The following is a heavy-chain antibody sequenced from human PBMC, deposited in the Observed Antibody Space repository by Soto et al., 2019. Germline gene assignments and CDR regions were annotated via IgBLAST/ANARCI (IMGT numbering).Heavy chain of an antibody. Sequence: GGSLRLSCAASGFTFSSYAMSWVRQAPGKGLEWVSAISGSGGSTYYADSVKGRFTISRDNSKNTLYLQMNSLRAEDTAVYYCAKCRGQLVKSEPYYYGMDVWGQGTTVTVSS. CDR2: ISGSGGST. CDR1: GFTFSSYA. D-gene: IGHD6-6*01. J-gene: IGHJ6*02. CDR3: AKCRGQLVKSEPYYYGMDV. V-gene: IGHV3-23*01.